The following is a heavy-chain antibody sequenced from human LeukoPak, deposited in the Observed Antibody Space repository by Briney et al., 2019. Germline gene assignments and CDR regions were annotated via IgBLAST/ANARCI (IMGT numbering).Heavy chain of an antibody. J-gene: IGHJ4*02. D-gene: IGHD3-22*01. Sequence: GGSLRLSCAASGFSFNNYDIHWVRQASGKGLEWVSAIDSAGDTYYPGSVKGRFIISRENAKNSLFLQMNSLRADDTAMYYCAKDHLGMDMIVVVLDSWGLGTLVTVSS. CDR1: GFSFNNYD. CDR3: AKDHLGMDMIVVVLDS. V-gene: IGHV3-13*01. CDR2: IDSAGDT.